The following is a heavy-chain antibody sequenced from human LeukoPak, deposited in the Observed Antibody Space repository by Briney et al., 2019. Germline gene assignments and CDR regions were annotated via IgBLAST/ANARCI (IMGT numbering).Heavy chain of an antibody. J-gene: IGHJ4*02. CDR2: INHSGST. D-gene: IGHD3-10*01. Sequence: PSEALSLTCAVYGGSFSSYYWSWIRQPPGKGLEWIGEINHSGSTNYNPSLKSRVTISVDTSKNQFSLKLSSVTAADTAVYYCARGPYYYGSGSPLDYRGQGTLVTVSS. CDR3: ARGPYYYGSGSPLDY. V-gene: IGHV4-34*01. CDR1: GGSFSSYY.